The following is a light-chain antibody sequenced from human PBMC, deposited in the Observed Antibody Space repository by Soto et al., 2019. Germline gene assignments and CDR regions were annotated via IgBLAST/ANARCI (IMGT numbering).Light chain of an antibody. V-gene: IGLV2-8*01. Sequence: QSVLTQPPSASGSPGQSVTISCTGTSSGVGGYNYVSWYRQHPGKAPKLMTYEVSNRPSGVPDRFSGSKSGNTASLTVSGLQAEDEADYYCSSYAGSNGVIFGGGTKLTVL. CDR2: EVS. CDR1: SSGVGGYNY. J-gene: IGLJ2*01. CDR3: SSYAGSNGVI.